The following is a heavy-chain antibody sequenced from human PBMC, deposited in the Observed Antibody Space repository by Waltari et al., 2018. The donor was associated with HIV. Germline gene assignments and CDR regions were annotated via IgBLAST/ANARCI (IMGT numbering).Heavy chain of an antibody. V-gene: IGHV4-4*02. J-gene: IGHJ5*02. CDR1: GGSISSSNW. CDR2: IYHSGST. D-gene: IGHD2-15*01. Sequence: QVQLQESGPGLVKPSGTLSLTCAVSGGSISSSNWWSWVRQPPGKGLEWIGEIYHSGSTNYTPSLKSRVTISVDKAKNQFSLKLSSVTAADTAVYYCARDLGYCSGGSCYTHHSHWFDPWGQGTLVTVSS. CDR3: ARDLGYCSGGSCYTHHSHWFDP.